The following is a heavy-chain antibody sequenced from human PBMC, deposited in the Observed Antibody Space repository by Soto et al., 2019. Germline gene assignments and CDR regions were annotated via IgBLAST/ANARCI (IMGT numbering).Heavy chain of an antibody. CDR3: ATPVRYYDMLPRRAEAIHF. CDR2: INPSGGST. V-gene: IGHV1-46*03. D-gene: IGHD3-9*01. CDR1: GYTFTSYY. J-gene: IGHJ6*03. Sequence: GASVKVSCKASGYTFTSYYMHWVRQAPGQGLEWMGIINPSGGSTSYAQKFQGRVTMTRDTSTSTVYMELSSLRSEDTAVYYCATPVRYYDMLPRRAEAIHFRGKGTMVTGSS.